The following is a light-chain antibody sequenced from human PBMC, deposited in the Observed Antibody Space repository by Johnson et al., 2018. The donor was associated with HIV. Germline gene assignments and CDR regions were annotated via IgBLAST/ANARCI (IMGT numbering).Light chain of an antibody. Sequence: QSVLTQPPSVSAAPGQKVTISCSGSSSNIGNNYVSWYQQLPGTAPKLLIYDNNKRPSGIPDRFSGSKSGTSATLGITRLHTGDEADYYCGTWDSSLRNGFFGTGTKVTVL. CDR1: SSNIGNNY. CDR2: DNN. V-gene: IGLV1-51*01. J-gene: IGLJ1*01. CDR3: GTWDSSLRNGF.